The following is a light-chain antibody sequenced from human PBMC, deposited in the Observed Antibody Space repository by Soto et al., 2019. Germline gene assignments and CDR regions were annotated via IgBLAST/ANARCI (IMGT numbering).Light chain of an antibody. CDR2: GAS. CDR3: QQSYSTRYT. Sequence: DIQMTQSPSSLSASVGDRVTITCRASQGIRTDLVWYQQKPGKAPKRLIYGASSLQSGVPSRFSGSGSGTEFTLTISSLQPEDSATYYCQQSYSTRYTFGQGTKLEIK. J-gene: IGKJ2*01. V-gene: IGKV1-39*01. CDR1: QGIRTD.